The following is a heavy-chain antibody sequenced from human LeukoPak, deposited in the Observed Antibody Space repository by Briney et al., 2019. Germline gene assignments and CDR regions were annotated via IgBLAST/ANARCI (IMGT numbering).Heavy chain of an antibody. D-gene: IGHD1-26*01. V-gene: IGHV1-18*01. Sequence: ASVKVSCKASGYIFTTYGISWLRHAPGQGLEWMGWFSTYDGKTRYAQKFQDRVTMATDTSTSAAYMELRSLRFDDTAVYFCARDGRIVGPTTVDGYFDQWGQGTLVTVSS. CDR3: ARDGRIVGPTTVDGYFDQ. CDR1: GYIFTTYG. CDR2: FSTYDGKT. J-gene: IGHJ4*02.